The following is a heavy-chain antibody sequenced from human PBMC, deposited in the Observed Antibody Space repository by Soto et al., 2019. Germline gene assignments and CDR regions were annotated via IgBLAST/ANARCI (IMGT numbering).Heavy chain of an antibody. CDR2: IYYSGST. V-gene: IGHV4-31*03. CDR1: GGSISSGGYY. CDR3: ARSELLPEVLDH. D-gene: IGHD1-26*01. J-gene: IGHJ4*02. Sequence: TLSLTCTVSGGSISSGGYYWSWIRQHPGKGLEWIGYIYYSGSTYYNPSLKSRVTISVDTSKNQFSLKLSSVTAADTAVYYWARSELLPEVLDHGGQGTLVPVSS.